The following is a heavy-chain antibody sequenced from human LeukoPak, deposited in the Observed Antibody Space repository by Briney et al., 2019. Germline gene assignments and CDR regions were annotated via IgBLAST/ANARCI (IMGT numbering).Heavy chain of an antibody. CDR3: ARSSSGGSCYDY. CDR2: ISSSGSTI. Sequence: PGGSLRLSCAASGFTFSFYEMNWVRQAPGKGLEWVSYISSSGSTIYYAGSVKGRFTISRDNAKNSLYLQMNSLRAEDTAVYYCARSSSGGSCYDYWGQGTLVTVSS. CDR1: GFTFSFYE. V-gene: IGHV3-48*03. J-gene: IGHJ4*02. D-gene: IGHD2-15*01.